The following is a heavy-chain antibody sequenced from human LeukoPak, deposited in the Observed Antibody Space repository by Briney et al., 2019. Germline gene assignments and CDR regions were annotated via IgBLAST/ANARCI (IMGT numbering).Heavy chain of an antibody. CDR1: GFTFSSYG. D-gene: IGHD6-19*01. J-gene: IGHJ4*02. CDR2: IRYDGSNK. V-gene: IGHV3-30*02. Sequence: PGGSLRLSCAASGFTFSSYGMHWVRQAPGKGLEWVAFIRYDGSNKYYADSMKGRFTISRDNPKNTLYLQMNSLRAEDTAVYYCAKGRYTSGGFDYWGQGTLVTVSS. CDR3: AKGRYTSGGFDY.